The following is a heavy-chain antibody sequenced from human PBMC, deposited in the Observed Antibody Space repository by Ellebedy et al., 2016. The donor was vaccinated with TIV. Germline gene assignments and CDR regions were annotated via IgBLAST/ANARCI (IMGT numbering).Heavy chain of an antibody. Sequence: GESLKISCAASGFTFSSQDMHWVRQATGKGLEWVSGIGTAGDTYYPGSVKGRFTISRENAKNSLYLQMNSLRAGDTAVYYCARGLPMVRGVISPFDYWGQGTLVTVSS. D-gene: IGHD3-10*01. CDR2: IGTAGDT. J-gene: IGHJ4*02. V-gene: IGHV3-13*01. CDR1: GFTFSSQD. CDR3: ARGLPMVRGVISPFDY.